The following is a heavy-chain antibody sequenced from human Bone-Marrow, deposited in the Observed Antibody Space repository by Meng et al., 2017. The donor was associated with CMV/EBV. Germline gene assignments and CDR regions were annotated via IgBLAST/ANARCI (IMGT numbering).Heavy chain of an antibody. CDR3: ARARNMAVDY. CDR1: GFTVSSTY. CDR2: IDPAGGA. J-gene: IGHJ4*02. V-gene: IGHV3-66*02. D-gene: IGHD2/OR15-2a*01. Sequence: GGSLRLSCAASGFTVSSTYMNWVRQAPGKGLEWVSVIDPAGGAYYADSVKGRFSISRDNSKNTLYLQIDSLRTEDTSVYYCARARNMAVDYWGQGTLVTVSS.